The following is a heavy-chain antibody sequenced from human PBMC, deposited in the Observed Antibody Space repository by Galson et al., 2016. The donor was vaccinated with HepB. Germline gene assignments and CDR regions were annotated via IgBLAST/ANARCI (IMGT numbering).Heavy chain of an antibody. V-gene: IGHV3-48*02. CDR2: ISTTVRTI. CDR1: GFAFGTYG. CDR3: AMELVRGAFDL. D-gene: IGHD6-6*01. Sequence: SLRLSCAGSGFAFGTYGINWVRQAPGKGLQWISYISTTVRTIYYADSVVGRFTISRDNAKNSVYLQMNSLRDDDTAVYYCAMELVRGAFDLWGQGTMVTVSS. J-gene: IGHJ3*01.